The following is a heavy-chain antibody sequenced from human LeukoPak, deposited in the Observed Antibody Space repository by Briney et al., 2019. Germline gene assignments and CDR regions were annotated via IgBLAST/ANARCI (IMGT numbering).Heavy chain of an antibody. D-gene: IGHD2-8*02. J-gene: IGHJ4*02. CDR1: GFTFSGSA. Sequence: GGSLRLSCAASGFTFSGSAMHWVRQASGKGLEWVGRIRSKANSYATAYAASVKGRFTISRDNSKNTVYLQMNSLRAEDTALYYCARGGASTYWFIDYWGQGTQVTVSS. V-gene: IGHV3-73*01. CDR3: ARGGASTYWFIDY. CDR2: IRSKANSYAT.